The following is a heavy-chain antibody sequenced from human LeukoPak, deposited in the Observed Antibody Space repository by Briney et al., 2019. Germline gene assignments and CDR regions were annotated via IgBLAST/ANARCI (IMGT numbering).Heavy chain of an antibody. CDR2: INSDGSST. J-gene: IGHJ4*02. CDR3: AKDPYDSSLGDDY. CDR1: GFTFSSYW. D-gene: IGHD3-22*01. Sequence: PGGSLRLSCAASGFTFSSYWMHWVRQAPGKGLVWVSRINSDGSSTSYADSVKGRFTISRDNAKNTLYLQMNSLRAEDTAVYYCAKDPYDSSLGDDYWGQGTLVTVSS. V-gene: IGHV3-74*01.